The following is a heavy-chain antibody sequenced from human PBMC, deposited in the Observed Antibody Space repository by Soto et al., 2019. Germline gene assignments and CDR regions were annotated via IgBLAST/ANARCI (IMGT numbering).Heavy chain of an antibody. CDR2: IYYSGST. Sequence: SETLSLTCTVSGGSISSYYWSWIRQPPGKGLEWIGYIYYSGSTNYNPSLKSRVTISVDTSKNQFSLKLSSVTAADTAVYYCARRGTTDPHNWYFDLWGRGTLVTVSS. CDR3: ARRGTTDPHNWYFDL. J-gene: IGHJ2*01. D-gene: IGHD4-17*01. V-gene: IGHV4-59*08. CDR1: GGSISSYY.